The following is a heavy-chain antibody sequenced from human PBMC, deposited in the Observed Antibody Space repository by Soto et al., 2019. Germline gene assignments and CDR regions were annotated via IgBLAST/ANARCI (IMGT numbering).Heavy chain of an antibody. D-gene: IGHD3-22*01. CDR2: IYPGDSDT. V-gene: IGHV5-51*01. J-gene: IGHJ3*02. Sequence: GESLKISCKGSGYSFTSYWIGWVRQMPGKGLEWMGIIYPGDSDTRYSPSFQGQVTISADKSISTAYLRWSSLKASDTAMYYCARSPTYYYDSSGYYYGNAFDIWGQGTMVTVSS. CDR1: GYSFTSYW. CDR3: ARSPTYYYDSSGYYYGNAFDI.